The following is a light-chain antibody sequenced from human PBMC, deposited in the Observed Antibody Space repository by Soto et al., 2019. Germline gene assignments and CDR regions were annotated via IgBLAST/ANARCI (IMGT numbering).Light chain of an antibody. CDR3: QQYNSNWWT. J-gene: IGKJ1*01. V-gene: IGKV1-5*01. Sequence: IQMTHSPSTPSASVGDRVTITCRASQSISSWLAWFQQKPGKAPNLLIYDASSLESGVPSRFSGSGSGTEFTLTISSLQPDDFATYYCQQYNSNWWTFGQGTKVDI. CDR1: QSISSW. CDR2: DAS.